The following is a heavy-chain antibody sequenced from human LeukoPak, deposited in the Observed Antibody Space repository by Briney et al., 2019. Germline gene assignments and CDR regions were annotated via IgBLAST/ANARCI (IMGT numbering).Heavy chain of an antibody. CDR2: IYYSRST. Sequence: SQTLSLTCTVSGGSMSSGGYYWKWIRQHPRKGLEGNGYIYYSRSTYYNPSLKSRVTISVDTSKNQFSLKLSSVTAADTAVYYCARFDLVVTADDAFDIWGQGTMVTVSS. CDR3: ARFDLVVTADDAFDI. D-gene: IGHD2-21*02. CDR1: GGSMSSGGYY. J-gene: IGHJ3*02. V-gene: IGHV4-31*03.